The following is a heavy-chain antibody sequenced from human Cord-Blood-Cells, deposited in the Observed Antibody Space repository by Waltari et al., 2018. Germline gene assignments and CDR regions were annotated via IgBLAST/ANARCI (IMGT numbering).Heavy chain of an antibody. Sequence: QVQLQQWGAGLLKPSETLSLTCAVYGGSFSGYYWSWIRQPPGKGLEWIGEINHSGNTNYNPSLKSRVTISVDTSKNQFSLKLSSVTAADTAVYYCARGPNIVVVTVPFDYWGQGTLVTVSS. CDR1: GGSFSGYY. D-gene: IGHD2-21*02. J-gene: IGHJ4*02. CDR3: ARGPNIVVVTVPFDY. CDR2: INHSGNT. V-gene: IGHV4-34*01.